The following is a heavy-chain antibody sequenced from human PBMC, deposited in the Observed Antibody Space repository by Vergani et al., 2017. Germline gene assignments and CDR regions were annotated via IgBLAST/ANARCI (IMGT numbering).Heavy chain of an antibody. V-gene: IGHV1-69*06. CDR1: GGTFSSYA. CDR2: IIPIFGTA. D-gene: IGHD2-2*01. Sequence: VQLVESGAEVKKPGSSVKVSCKASGGTFSSYAISWVRQAPGQGLEWMGGIIPIFGTANYAQKFQGRVTITADKSTSTAYMELSSLRSDDTAVYYCARVRRSGLVVVPAALGYFDYWGQGTLVTVSS. CDR3: ARVRRSGLVVVPAALGYFDY. J-gene: IGHJ4*02.